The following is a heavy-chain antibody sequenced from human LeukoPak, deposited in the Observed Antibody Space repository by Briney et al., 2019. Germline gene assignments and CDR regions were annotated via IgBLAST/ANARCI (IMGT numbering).Heavy chain of an antibody. J-gene: IGHJ6*02. CDR2: INHSGST. V-gene: IGHV4-34*01. Sequence: PSETLSLTCAVYGGSFSGYYWSWIRQPPGKGLEWIGGINHSGSTNYNPSLKSPVTISVDKSKNQFSLKLSSVTAADTAVYYCAGVGAAVDYYYYGMDVWGQGTTVTVSS. D-gene: IGHD1-26*01. CDR3: AGVGAAVDYYYYGMDV. CDR1: GGSFSGYY.